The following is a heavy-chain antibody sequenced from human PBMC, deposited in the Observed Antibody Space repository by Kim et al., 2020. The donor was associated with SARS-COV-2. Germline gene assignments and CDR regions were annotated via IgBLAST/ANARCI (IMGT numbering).Heavy chain of an antibody. CDR2: INHSGST. Sequence: SETLSLTCAVYGGSFSGYYWSWIRQPPEKGLEWIGEINHSGSTNYNPSLKSRVTISVDTSKNQFSLKLSSVTAADTAVYYCARGLVAAAGTSYYYYYGM. J-gene: IGHJ6*01. D-gene: IGHD6-13*01. V-gene: IGHV4-34*01. CDR1: GGSFSGYY. CDR3: ARGLVAAAGTSYYYYYGM.